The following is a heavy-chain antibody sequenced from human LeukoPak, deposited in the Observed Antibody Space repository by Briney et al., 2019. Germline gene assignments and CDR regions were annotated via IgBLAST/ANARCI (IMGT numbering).Heavy chain of an antibody. D-gene: IGHD3-10*01. Sequence: ASVKLSCKASGYTFTSYGISWVRQAPGQGLEWMVWISAYNGNTNYAEKLQGRVTMTTDTSTSTDYMELRSLRSDDTAVYYCARVRGVILGPNDYWGQGTLVTVSS. CDR3: ARVRGVILGPNDY. CDR2: ISAYNGNT. V-gene: IGHV1-18*01. CDR1: GYTFTSYG. J-gene: IGHJ4*02.